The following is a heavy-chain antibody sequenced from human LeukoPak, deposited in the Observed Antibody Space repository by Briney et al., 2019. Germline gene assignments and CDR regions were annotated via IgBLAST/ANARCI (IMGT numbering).Heavy chain of an antibody. J-gene: IGHJ4*02. CDR1: GFTFSSYA. CDR2: ISGSGGST. D-gene: IGHD3-22*01. V-gene: IGHV3-23*01. CDR3: AKDHYYDSSGYYSYYFDY. Sequence: GGSLRLSCEASGFTFSSYAMSWVRQAPGKGLEWVSAISGSGGSTYYADSVKGRFTISRDNSKNTLYLQMNSLRAEDTAVYYCAKDHYYDSSGYYSYYFDYWGQGTLVTVSS.